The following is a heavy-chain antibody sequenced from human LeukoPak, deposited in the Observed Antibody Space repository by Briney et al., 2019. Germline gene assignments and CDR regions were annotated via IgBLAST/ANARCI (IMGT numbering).Heavy chain of an antibody. J-gene: IGHJ5*02. V-gene: IGHV4-39*01. CDR3: ARVRKHYSSWYETWFDP. CDR2: IYYSGST. CDR1: GGSISSSSYY. D-gene: IGHD6-13*01. Sequence: SETLSLTCTVSGGSISSSSYYWGWIRQPPGKGLEWIGSIYYSGSTYYNPSLKSRVTISVDTSKNQFSLKLSSVTAADTALYYCARVRKHYSSWYETWFDPWGQGTLVTVSS.